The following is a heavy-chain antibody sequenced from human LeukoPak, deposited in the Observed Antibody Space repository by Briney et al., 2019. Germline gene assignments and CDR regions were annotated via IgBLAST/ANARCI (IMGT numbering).Heavy chain of an antibody. J-gene: IGHJ4*02. CDR1: GFTFGDYA. CDR3: TRSSPYPHYYDSIQPFDY. V-gene: IGHV3-49*03. D-gene: IGHD3-22*01. CDR2: IRSKAYGGTT. Sequence: GGSLRLSCTASGFTFGDYAMSWFRQAPGKGLEWVGFIRSKAYGGTTEYAASVKGRFTNSRDDSKSIAYLQMNSLKTEDTAVYYCTRSSPYPHYYDSIQPFDYWGQGTLVTVSS.